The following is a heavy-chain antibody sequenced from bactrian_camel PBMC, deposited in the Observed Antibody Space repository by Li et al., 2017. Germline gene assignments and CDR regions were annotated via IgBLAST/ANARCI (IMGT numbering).Heavy chain of an antibody. CDR3: AADGAFGGYCSASSGRNFGY. V-gene: IGHV3S26*01. D-gene: IGHD2*01. Sequence: QVQLVESGGGSVQPGGSLQLSCAASELTYCMAWFRQAPGKEREGVASIENDGDGNTKYADSTKGRFTISPDNAKNTVYLQMNSLKPEDTAMYYCAADGAFGGYCSASSGRNFGYWGQGTQVTVSS. CDR1: ELTYC. J-gene: IGHJ6*01. CDR2: IENDGDGNT.